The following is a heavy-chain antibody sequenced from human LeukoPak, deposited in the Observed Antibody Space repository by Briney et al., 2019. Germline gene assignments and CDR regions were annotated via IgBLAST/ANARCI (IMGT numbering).Heavy chain of an antibody. CDR3: ARASNPYNFWSGYHGMDV. CDR1: GFTFSSYA. Sequence: PGGSLRLSCAASGFTFSSYAMHWVRQAPGKGLEWVAVISYDGSNKYYADSVKGRFTISRDNSKNTLYLQMNSLRAEDTAVYYCARASNPYNFWSGYHGMDVRGQGTTVTVSS. CDR2: ISYDGSNK. V-gene: IGHV3-30-3*01. D-gene: IGHD3-3*01. J-gene: IGHJ6*02.